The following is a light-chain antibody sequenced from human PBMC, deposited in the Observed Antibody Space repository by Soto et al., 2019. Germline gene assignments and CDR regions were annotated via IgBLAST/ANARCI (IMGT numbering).Light chain of an antibody. CDR1: QSVSSSY. V-gene: IGKV3-20*01. J-gene: IGKJ2*01. Sequence: EIVLTQSPCTLSLSPGERATLSCRASQSVSSSYLAWYQQTPGQAPRLLIYGASSRATGIPARFSGSGSGTDFTLTISRLEPEDFAVYYCQQYGSSPGYTFGQGTKLEIK. CDR3: QQYGSSPGYT. CDR2: GAS.